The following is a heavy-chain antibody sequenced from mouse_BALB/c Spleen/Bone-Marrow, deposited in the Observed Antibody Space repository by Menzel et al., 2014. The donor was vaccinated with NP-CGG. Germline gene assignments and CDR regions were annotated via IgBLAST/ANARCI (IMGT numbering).Heavy chain of an antibody. CDR3: ARGGSSVDY. Sequence: VQLQQSGAELVRPGSSVKISCESSGYVFSTYWINWVKQRPGQGLEWIGQIYPGDGDTDYNGKFKDKATLTADKSSNPAYMQLSSLTSEDSAVYFCARGGSSVDYWGQGTTLTVSS. V-gene: IGHV1-80*01. CDR2: IYPGDGDT. J-gene: IGHJ2*01. CDR1: GYVFSTYW. D-gene: IGHD1-3*01.